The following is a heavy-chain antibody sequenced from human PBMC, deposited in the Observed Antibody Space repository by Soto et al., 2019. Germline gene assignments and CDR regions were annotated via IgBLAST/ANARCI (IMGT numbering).Heavy chain of an antibody. CDR1: GGSISSGGYY. J-gene: IGHJ5*02. D-gene: IGHD3-10*01. Sequence: QVQLQESGTGLVKPSQTLSLTCTVSGGSISSGGYYWRWIRQHPGKGLEWIGYIYYSGSTYYNPSLKSRVNISVDTSKNQCSLKLSSVTAADTAVYYCARKVREPNWFDHWGKGTLVTVSS. V-gene: IGHV4-31*03. CDR2: IYYSGST. CDR3: ARKVREPNWFDH.